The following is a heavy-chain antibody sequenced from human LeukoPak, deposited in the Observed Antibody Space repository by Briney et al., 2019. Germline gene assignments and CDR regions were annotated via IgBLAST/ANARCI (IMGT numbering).Heavy chain of an antibody. CDR1: GFTFSTYG. CDR3: AKDKDPWKSTSISDFEY. CDR2: IRYDGSNK. V-gene: IGHV3-30*02. Sequence: GGSLRLSCAASGFTFSTYGMHWVRQAPGEGLEWVAFIRYDGSNKYYADSVKGRFTISRDNSKNTLYLQMNSLRAEDTAVYFCAKDKDPWKSTSISDFEYWGQGTLVTVSS. D-gene: IGHD1-1*01. J-gene: IGHJ4*02.